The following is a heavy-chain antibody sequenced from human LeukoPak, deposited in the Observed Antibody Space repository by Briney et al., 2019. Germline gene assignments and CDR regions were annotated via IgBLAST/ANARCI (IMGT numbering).Heavy chain of an antibody. D-gene: IGHD3-16*02. V-gene: IGHV3-33*01. CDR3: AREGDSRWGELSP. J-gene: IGHJ1*01. CDR2: IWLDGSEQ. Sequence: PGGSLRLSCAASGFTFSTYAIHWARQAPGKGLEWVAVIWLDGSEQYYADSVKGRFIISRDNSKSTSNLQLNSLRAEDTAVYYCAREGDSRWGELSPWGQGTLVTVSS. CDR1: GFTFSTYA.